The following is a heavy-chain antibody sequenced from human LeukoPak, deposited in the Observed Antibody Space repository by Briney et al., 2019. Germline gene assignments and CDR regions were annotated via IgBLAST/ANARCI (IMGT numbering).Heavy chain of an antibody. Sequence: ASVKVSCKASGYTFTGYYMRWVRQAPGQGLEWMGWINPNSGGTNYAQKFQGRVTMTRDTSISTAYMELSRLRSDDTAVYYCARVQPRSGYYDSSGYYTQEDYWGQGTLVTVSS. J-gene: IGHJ4*02. CDR2: INPNSGGT. CDR3: ARVQPRSGYYDSSGYYTQEDY. V-gene: IGHV1-2*02. CDR1: GYTFTGYY. D-gene: IGHD3-22*01.